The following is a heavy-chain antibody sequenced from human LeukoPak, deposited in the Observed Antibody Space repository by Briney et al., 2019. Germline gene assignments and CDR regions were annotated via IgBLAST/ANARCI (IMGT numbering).Heavy chain of an antibody. D-gene: IGHD2-15*01. CDR1: GYTFTGYY. V-gene: IGHV1-2*02. CDR3: ARVYQDIVVVVAATSGLYY. CDR2: INPNSGGT. Sequence: GASVKVSCKASGYTFTGYYMHWVRQAPGQGLEWMGWINPNSGGTNYAQKFQGRVTMTRDTSISTAYMELSRLRSDDTAVYYCARVYQDIVVVVAATSGLYYGGQGTLVTVSS. J-gene: IGHJ4*02.